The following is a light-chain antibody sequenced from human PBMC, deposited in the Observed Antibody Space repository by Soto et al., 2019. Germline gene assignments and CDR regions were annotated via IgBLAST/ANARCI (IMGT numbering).Light chain of an antibody. CDR3: TSYTRSDIGV. V-gene: IGLV2-14*01. J-gene: IGLJ3*02. CDR1: SSDVGGYDF. CDR2: DVS. Sequence: QSALTQPASVSGSPGQSITISCTGTSSDVGGYDFVSWYQQRPGKAPKLIIYDVSNRPSGVSNRFSGSKSGNTASLTISGLQAEDEADSYCTSYTRSDIGVFGGGTKLTVL.